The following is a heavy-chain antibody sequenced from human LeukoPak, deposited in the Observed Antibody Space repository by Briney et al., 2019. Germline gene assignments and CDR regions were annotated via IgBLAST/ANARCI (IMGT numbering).Heavy chain of an antibody. V-gene: IGHV4-39*07. CDR3: ARCAIREYYYYYGMDV. CDR1: GGSISTSSYF. D-gene: IGHD2-21*01. J-gene: IGHJ6*02. CDR2: IYYSGST. Sequence: SETLSLTCTVSGGSISTSSYFWGWIRQPPGKGLEWIGSIYYSGSTSYNPSLKSRVTISVDTSKNQFSLKLSSVTAADTAVYYCARCAIREYYYYYGMDVWGQGTTVTVSS.